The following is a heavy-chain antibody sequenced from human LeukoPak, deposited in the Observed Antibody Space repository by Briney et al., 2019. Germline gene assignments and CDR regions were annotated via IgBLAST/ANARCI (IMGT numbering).Heavy chain of an antibody. CDR1: GFTFSSYA. CDR2: ISGSGGST. D-gene: IGHD3-9*01. CDR3: ARGGPKPLLKGTRYFDWLFRFDY. Sequence: GGSLRLSCAASGFTFSSYAMSWVRQAPGKGLEWVSAISGSGGSTYYADSVKGRFTISRDNSKNTLYLQMNSLRAEDTAVYYCARGGPKPLLKGTRYFDWLFRFDYWGQGTLVTVSS. J-gene: IGHJ4*02. V-gene: IGHV3-23*01.